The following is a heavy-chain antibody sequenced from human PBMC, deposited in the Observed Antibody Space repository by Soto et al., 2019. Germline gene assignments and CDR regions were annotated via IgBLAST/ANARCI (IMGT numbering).Heavy chain of an antibody. CDR2: IDSSSGYT. V-gene: IGHV3-11*05. Sequence: WGSLRLSCAASGFTFSSHAMSWIRQAPGKGLEWISYIDSSSGYTNYADSVKGRFTISRDNAKNSLYLQVSSLRAEDTAIYYCARDLRRNSGSYFAYWGQGTPVTVSS. J-gene: IGHJ4*02. CDR1: GFTFSSHA. D-gene: IGHD1-26*01. CDR3: ARDLRRNSGSYFAY.